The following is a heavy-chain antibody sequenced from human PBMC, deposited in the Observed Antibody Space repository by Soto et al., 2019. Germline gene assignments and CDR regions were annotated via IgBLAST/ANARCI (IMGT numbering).Heavy chain of an antibody. J-gene: IGHJ6*03. Sequence: EVQLVESGGGLVKPGGSLRLSCAASGFTFSSYSMNWVRQAPGKGLEWVSSISSSSSYIYYADSVKGRFTISRDNAKNSLYQQMNSRTAEDTAEYYCARGWGGEDYYYYYYMDVWGKGTTVTVSS. CDR1: GFTFSSYS. V-gene: IGHV3-21*01. CDR3: ARGWGGEDYYYYYYMDV. D-gene: IGHD3-10*01. CDR2: ISSSSSYI.